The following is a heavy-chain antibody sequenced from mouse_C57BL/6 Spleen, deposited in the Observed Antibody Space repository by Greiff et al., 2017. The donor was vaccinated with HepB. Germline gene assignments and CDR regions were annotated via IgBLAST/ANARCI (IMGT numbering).Heavy chain of an antibody. CDR3: ARGDGYGMDY. D-gene: IGHD2-2*01. Sequence: DVKLVESGGGLVKPGGSLKLSCAASGFTYSSYAMSWVRQTPEKRLEWVATISDGGSYTYYPDNVKGRFTISRDNAKNNLYLQMSHLKSEDTAMYYCARGDGYGMDYWGQGTSVTVSS. CDR1: GFTYSSYA. V-gene: IGHV5-4*03. J-gene: IGHJ4*01. CDR2: ISDGGSYT.